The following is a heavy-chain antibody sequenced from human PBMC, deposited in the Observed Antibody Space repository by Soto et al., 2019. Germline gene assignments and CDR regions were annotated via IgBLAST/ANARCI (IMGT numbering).Heavy chain of an antibody. CDR1: GGSISTVTYY. V-gene: IGHV4-39*02. Sequence: SETLSLTCSVSGGSISTVTYYWGWIRQPPGKGLDWIGSIYYSGSTYYNPSLNSRVTISVDTSKNQFSLKLSSVTAADTAVYYCARDRQWLTRLDVWGQGTTVTVSS. D-gene: IGHD6-19*01. CDR3: ARDRQWLTRLDV. J-gene: IGHJ6*02. CDR2: IYYSGST.